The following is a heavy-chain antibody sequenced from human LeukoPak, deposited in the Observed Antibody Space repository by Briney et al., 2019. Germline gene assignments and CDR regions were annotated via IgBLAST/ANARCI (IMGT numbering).Heavy chain of an antibody. J-gene: IGHJ5*02. CDR1: GYTFTSYG. D-gene: IGHD6-19*01. Sequence: ASEKVSCKASGYTFTSYGISWVRQAPGQGLEWMGWISAYNGNTNYAQKLQGRVTMTTDTSTSTAYMELSSLRSEDTAVYYCARVPGQWQENWFDPWGQGTLVTVSS. CDR3: ARVPGQWQENWFDP. CDR2: ISAYNGNT. V-gene: IGHV1-18*01.